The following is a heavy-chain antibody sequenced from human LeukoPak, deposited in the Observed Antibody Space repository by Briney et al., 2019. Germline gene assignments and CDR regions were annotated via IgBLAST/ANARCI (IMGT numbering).Heavy chain of an antibody. J-gene: IGHJ3*02. Sequence: GGSLRLSCAASGFTFDDYGMSWVRQAPGKGLERVSGINWNGGSTGYADSVKGRFTISRDNAKNSLFLQMNSLRAEDTALYYCVRAPLYYYDSSGYPLLNAFDIWGQGTMVTVSS. CDR1: GFTFDDYG. CDR2: INWNGGST. V-gene: IGHV3-20*04. D-gene: IGHD3-22*01. CDR3: VRAPLYYYDSSGYPLLNAFDI.